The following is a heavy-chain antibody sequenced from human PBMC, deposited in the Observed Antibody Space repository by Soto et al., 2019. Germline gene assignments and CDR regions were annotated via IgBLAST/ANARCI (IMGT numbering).Heavy chain of an antibody. J-gene: IGHJ3*02. D-gene: IGHD6-6*01. CDR1: GFTFSDYY. Sequence: GGSLRLSCAASGFTFSDYYMSWIRQAPGKGLEWVSYISSSGSAIFYTDSVKGRFTISRDNAKNSLYLQMNSLRAEDTAVYYCARDRGSSDAFDIWGQGTMVTVSS. V-gene: IGHV3-11*04. CDR3: ARDRGSSDAFDI. CDR2: ISSSGSAI.